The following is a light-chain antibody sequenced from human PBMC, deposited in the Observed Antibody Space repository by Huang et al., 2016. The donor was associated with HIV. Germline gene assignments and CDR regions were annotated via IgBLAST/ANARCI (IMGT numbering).Light chain of an antibody. CDR2: GAS. Sequence: EIVMTQSPATRSVSPGERATLSCRASHSVSSNLAWYQQKPGQAPRLLICGASTRATGIPARFSGSGSGTEFTLTISSLQSEDFAVYYCQQYNNWPPWTFGQGTKVEIK. V-gene: IGKV3-15*01. CDR1: HSVSSN. CDR3: QQYNNWPPWT. J-gene: IGKJ1*01.